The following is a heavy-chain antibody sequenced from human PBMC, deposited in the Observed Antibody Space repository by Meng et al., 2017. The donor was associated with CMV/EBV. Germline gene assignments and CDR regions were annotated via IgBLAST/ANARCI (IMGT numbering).Heavy chain of an antibody. CDR3: ARDAGGEQLGFEY. Sequence: GGSLRLSCVAFDFTVSTYYMSWVRQAPGKGLEWVSIIYSGGTTYYADSVKGRFTISRDNSQNTVYLQMNSLKAEDTAVYYCARDAGGEQLGFEYWGQGTLVTVSS. CDR2: IYSGGTT. D-gene: IGHD6-13*01. V-gene: IGHV3-53*01. CDR1: DFTVSTYY. J-gene: IGHJ4*02.